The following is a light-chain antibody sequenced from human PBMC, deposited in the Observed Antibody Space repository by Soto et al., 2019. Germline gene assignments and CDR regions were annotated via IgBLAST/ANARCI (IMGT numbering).Light chain of an antibody. CDR1: SSGVGAYNY. J-gene: IGLJ2*01. CDR3: SSYTSSSTLV. CDR2: EVS. V-gene: IGLV2-14*01. Sequence: QSALTQPASVSGSPGQSITISCTGTSSGVGAYNYVSWYQQHPGKAPKLMIYEVSNRPSGVSNRFSGSKSGNTASLTISGLQAEDEADYHCSSYTSSSTLVFGGGTKVTVL.